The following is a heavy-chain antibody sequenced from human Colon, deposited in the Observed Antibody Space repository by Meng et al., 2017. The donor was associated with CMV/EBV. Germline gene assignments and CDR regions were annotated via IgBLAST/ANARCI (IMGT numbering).Heavy chain of an antibody. CDR1: GFTFNSYW. D-gene: IGHD5-12*01. CDR3: AREDIVATEYYFDY. J-gene: IGHJ4*02. V-gene: IGHV3-7*01. Sequence: GESLKISCAASGFTFNSYWMSWVRQAPGKGLEWVANIKQDGGEKYYVDSVKGRFTISRDNAKNSLYLQMNSLRAEDTAVYYCAREDIVATEYYFDYWGQGTLVTVSS. CDR2: IKQDGGEK.